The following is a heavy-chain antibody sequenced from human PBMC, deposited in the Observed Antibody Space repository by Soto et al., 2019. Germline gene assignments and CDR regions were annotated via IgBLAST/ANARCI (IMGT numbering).Heavy chain of an antibody. D-gene: IGHD2-8*01. CDR3: ARAFCTNGVCYYFFDS. CDR2: IYYDGSNR. Sequence: QVQLVESGGGVVQPGGSLRLSCAASGFTFGTYAMHWVRQAPGKGLEWGAVIYYDGSNRYYGDAVKGRFTISRDNSKSTLYLQMSSLRAEDTAVYYCARAFCTNGVCYYFFDSWGHGTLVTVSS. CDR1: GFTFGTYA. V-gene: IGHV3-33*01. J-gene: IGHJ4*01.